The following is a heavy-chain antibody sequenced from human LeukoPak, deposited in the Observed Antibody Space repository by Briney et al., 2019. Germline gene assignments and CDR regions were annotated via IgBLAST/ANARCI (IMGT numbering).Heavy chain of an antibody. Sequence: GGSLRLSCAASGFNFNTYTMNWVRQAPGKGLEWVSSISSDSSYIYYADAVHGRFTVSRDNAKYSLYLQMNSLRAEDTALYYCAKDKNAWIQDAFDIWGQGTMVTVSS. CDR2: ISSDSSYI. CDR3: AKDKNAWIQDAFDI. CDR1: GFNFNTYT. D-gene: IGHD5-18*01. J-gene: IGHJ3*02. V-gene: IGHV3-21*04.